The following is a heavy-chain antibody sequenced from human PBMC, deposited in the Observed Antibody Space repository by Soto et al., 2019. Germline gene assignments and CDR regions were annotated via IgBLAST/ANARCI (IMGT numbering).Heavy chain of an antibody. CDR2: IYTGGST. CDR1: GFSVSNNY. D-gene: IGHD6-19*01. V-gene: IGHV3-53*04. CDR3: ASQTVAGSNALDY. J-gene: IGHJ4*02. Sequence: EVQLVESGGGLVQPGGSLRLSCAASGFSVSNNYMNWVRQVPGKGLEWVSVIYTGGSTYYADSVRGRFTISRHNSRNTLYLHRNSLRPEDTAVYYCASQTVAGSNALDYWGQGTLVTVSS.